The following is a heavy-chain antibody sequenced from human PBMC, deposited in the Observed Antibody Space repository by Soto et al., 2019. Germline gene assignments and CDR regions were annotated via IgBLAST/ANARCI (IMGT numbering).Heavy chain of an antibody. J-gene: IGHJ4*02. D-gene: IGHD2-2*01. CDR1: GFTFSTFV. CDR3: AKHPNQLLQRLIDF. Sequence: EVQLLESGGGLVLPGGSLRLSCAASGFTFSTFVMTWVRQAPGKGLEWVSSITASGAKTHYADSVKGRFTISRDNSKNTLFLQMNSLRAEDTAVHYCAKHPNQLLQRLIDFWGQGTLVTVSP. CDR2: ITASGAKT. V-gene: IGHV3-23*01.